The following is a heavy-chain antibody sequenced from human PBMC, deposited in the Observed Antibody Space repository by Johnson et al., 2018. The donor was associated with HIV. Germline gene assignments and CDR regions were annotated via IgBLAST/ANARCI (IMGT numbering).Heavy chain of an antibody. J-gene: IGHJ3*01. D-gene: IGHD6-25*01. CDR3: ARESGQAFDV. CDR1: GFSFSDGFSFSDSA. V-gene: IGHV3-30-3*01. Sequence: QVQLVESGGGLVKPGGSLRLSCAASGFSFSDGFSFSDSAMHWVRQAPGKGLEWVAVISFDGSTIYYANSVESRFTISRDNPRDTLYLQMNTLRVEDTAFYYCARESGQAFDVWGQGTMVTVSS. CDR2: ISFDGSTI.